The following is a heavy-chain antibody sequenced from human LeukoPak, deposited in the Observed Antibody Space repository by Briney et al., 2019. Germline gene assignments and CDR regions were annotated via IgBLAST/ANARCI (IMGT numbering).Heavy chain of an antibody. J-gene: IGHJ4*02. V-gene: IGHV3-23*01. CDR3: ARDNVDTDDY. CDR2: VDGGGGGT. D-gene: IGHD5-18*01. Sequence: GGSLRLSCAASGFTLSSYAMTWVRQAPGRGLEWVSSVDGGGGGTYYADSVKGRFTISRDNSKNTLYLQMNSLRAEDTAVYYCARDNVDTDDYWGQGTLVTVSS. CDR1: GFTLSSYA.